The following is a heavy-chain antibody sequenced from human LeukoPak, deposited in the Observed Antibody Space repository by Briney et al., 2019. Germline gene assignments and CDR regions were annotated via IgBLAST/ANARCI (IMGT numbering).Heavy chain of an antibody. CDR3: ATLDV. CDR2: ISWNSGSI. J-gene: IGHJ6*02. CDR1: GFTFSSYG. Sequence: GGSLRLSCAASGFTFSSYGMHWVRQAPGKGLEWVSGISWNSGSIGYADSVKGRFTISRDNAKSSLYLQMNSLRAEDTALYYCATLDVWGQGTTVTVSS. V-gene: IGHV3-9*01.